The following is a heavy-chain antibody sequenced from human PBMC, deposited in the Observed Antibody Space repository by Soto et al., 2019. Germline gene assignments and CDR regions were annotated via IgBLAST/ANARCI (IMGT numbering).Heavy chain of an antibody. V-gene: IGHV4-4*02. J-gene: IGHJ4*02. Sequence: SETLSLTCSFSVVSFTSNNCWTCVRQPPGQGLEWIGEIYRTGSTNYNPSLKSRVNISLDKSENQFSLKVTSLTAEDTAVYYCERRETGTSVDYWGQGNLVTVSS. CDR3: ERRETGTSVDY. D-gene: IGHD1-7*01. CDR2: IYRTGST. CDR1: VVSFTSNNC.